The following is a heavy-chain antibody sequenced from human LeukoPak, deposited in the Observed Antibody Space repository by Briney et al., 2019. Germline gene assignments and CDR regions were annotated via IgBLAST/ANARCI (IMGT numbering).Heavy chain of an antibody. Sequence: PSETLSLTCTVSGGSISSYYWSWIRQPPGKGLEWIGYIYYSGSTNYNPSLKSRVTISVDTSKNQFSLKLSSVTAADTAVYYCATPGFRDYYDSSGYYPRFDYWGQGTLVTVSS. J-gene: IGHJ4*02. CDR1: GGSISSYY. V-gene: IGHV4-59*12. D-gene: IGHD3-22*01. CDR2: IYYSGST. CDR3: ATPGFRDYYDSSGYYPRFDY.